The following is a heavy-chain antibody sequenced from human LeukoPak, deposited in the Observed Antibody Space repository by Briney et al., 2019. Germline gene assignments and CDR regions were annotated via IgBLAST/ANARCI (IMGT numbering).Heavy chain of an antibody. J-gene: IGHJ4*02. CDR3: ARGLYCSGGSCFTEFDY. D-gene: IGHD2-15*01. V-gene: IGHV4-59*02. CDR2: IYHTGST. Sequence: SETLSLTCTISGGSVSDYYWSWIRQSPGKGLEWIGYIYHTGSTSYSPSLKSRVTISVDTSKNQFSLKLSSVTAADTAVYYCARGLYCSGGSCFTEFDYWGQGTLVTVSS. CDR1: GGSVSDYY.